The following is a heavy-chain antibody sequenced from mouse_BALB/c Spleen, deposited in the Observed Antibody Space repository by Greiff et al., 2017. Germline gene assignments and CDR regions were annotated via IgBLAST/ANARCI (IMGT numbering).Heavy chain of an antibody. CDR2: IYPGDGDT. CDR3: ARAGSRAWFAY. J-gene: IGHJ3*01. V-gene: IGHV1-80*01. Sequence: VQLQQSGAELVRPGSSVKLSCKASGYAFSSYWMNWVKQRPGQGLEWIGQIYPGDGDTNYNGKFKGKATLTADKSSSPAYMQLSSLTSEDSAVYFGARAGSRAWFAYWGQGTLVTVSA. CDR1: GYAFSSYW. D-gene: IGHD1-1*01.